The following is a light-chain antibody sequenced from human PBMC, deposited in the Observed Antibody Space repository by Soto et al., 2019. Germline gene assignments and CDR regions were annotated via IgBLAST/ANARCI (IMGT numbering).Light chain of an antibody. J-gene: IGKJ1*01. V-gene: IGKV3-15*01. CDR3: QKFNKSPWT. CDR2: GAS. Sequence: EIILTQSPVTLSVSPGERATLSCRASQIXXSNLAWYQQKPGQAPRLLIYGASTRATGVPPRFSGSGSGTEFTLTISSLQSEDFAVYYCQKFNKSPWTFGQGTKVDIK. CDR1: QIXXSN.